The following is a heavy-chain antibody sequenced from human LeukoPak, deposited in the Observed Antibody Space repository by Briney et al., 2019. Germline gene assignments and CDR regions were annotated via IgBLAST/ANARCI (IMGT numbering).Heavy chain of an antibody. CDR1: GFTFSSYS. CDR2: IGRGT. CDR3: ARDLVGAAD. J-gene: IGHJ4*02. V-gene: IGHV3-48*04. Sequence: PGGSLRLSCAASGFTFSSYSMNWVRQAPGKGLEWVSHIGRGTTYADSVKGRFTISRDNTKNSLFLQMNSLRAEDTAVYYCARDLVGAADWGQGTLVTVSS. D-gene: IGHD1-26*01.